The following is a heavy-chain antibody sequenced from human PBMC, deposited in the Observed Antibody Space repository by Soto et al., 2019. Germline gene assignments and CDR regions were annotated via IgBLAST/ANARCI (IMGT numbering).Heavy chain of an antibody. D-gene: IGHD2-15*01. Sequence: QVQHVQSGAEVKKPGASVKVSCKASGYTFTSYAMHWVRQAPGQRLEWMGWINAGNGNTKYSQKFQGRVTITRDTSASTAYMELSSLRSEDTAVYYCARDVSGGSLYYFDYWGQGTLVTVSS. CDR2: INAGNGNT. CDR1: GYTFTSYA. CDR3: ARDVSGGSLYYFDY. J-gene: IGHJ4*02. V-gene: IGHV1-3*01.